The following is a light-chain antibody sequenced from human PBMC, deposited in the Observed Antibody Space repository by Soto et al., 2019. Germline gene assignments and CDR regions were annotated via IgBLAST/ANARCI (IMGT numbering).Light chain of an antibody. CDR2: EVS. CDR1: SSDVGGYDY. CDR3: CSYAGSYTLGV. Sequence: QSVLTQPRSVSRSPGQSVTISCTGTSSDVGGYDYVSWNQQHPGKAPKVIIYEVSKRPSGVPDRFSGSKSGNTASLTISGLQAEDEADYYCCSYAGSYTLGVFGTGTKLTVL. J-gene: IGLJ1*01. V-gene: IGLV2-11*01.